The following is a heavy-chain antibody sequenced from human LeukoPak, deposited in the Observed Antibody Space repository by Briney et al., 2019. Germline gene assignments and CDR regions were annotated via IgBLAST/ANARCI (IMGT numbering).Heavy chain of an antibody. Sequence: ASVKVSCKASGYTFTGYYMHWVRQAPGQGLEWMGWINPNSGGTNYAQKFQGRVTMTRDTSISTAYMELSRLRSDDTAMYYCARRGSSGPNGNDYWGQGTLVTVSS. V-gene: IGHV1-2*02. CDR1: GYTFTGYY. CDR3: ARRGSSGPNGNDY. D-gene: IGHD6-19*01. J-gene: IGHJ4*02. CDR2: INPNSGGT.